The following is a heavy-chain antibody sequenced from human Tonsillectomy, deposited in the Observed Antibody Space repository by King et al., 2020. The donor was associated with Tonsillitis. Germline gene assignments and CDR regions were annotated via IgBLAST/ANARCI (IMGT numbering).Heavy chain of an antibody. Sequence: VQLVESGGGLVKPGGSLRLSCAVSGFTFSDYYMTWIRQAPGKGLEWVSNASGGSRFTNYAESVKGRFTISRDNAKNSLFLQMNSLRAEDTALYYCARVISPNDDVFDIWGQGTMVTVSS. CDR2: ASGGSRFT. CDR1: GFTFSDYY. D-gene: IGHD1-1*01. CDR3: ARVISPNDDVFDI. V-gene: IGHV3-11*06. J-gene: IGHJ3*02.